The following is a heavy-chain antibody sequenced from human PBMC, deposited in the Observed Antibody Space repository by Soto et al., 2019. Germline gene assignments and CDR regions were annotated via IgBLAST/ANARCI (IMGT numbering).Heavy chain of an antibody. Sequence: SVKVSCKASGGTFSSYPISWVRQAPGQGLEWMGGIIPIFATANYAQKFQGRVTITADESTSTAYMELSSLRSEDTAVYYCATGSEQQLVCNYWGQGTLVTVSS. J-gene: IGHJ4*02. CDR3: ATGSEQQLVCNY. CDR2: IIPIFATA. D-gene: IGHD6-13*01. CDR1: GGTFSSYP. V-gene: IGHV1-69*13.